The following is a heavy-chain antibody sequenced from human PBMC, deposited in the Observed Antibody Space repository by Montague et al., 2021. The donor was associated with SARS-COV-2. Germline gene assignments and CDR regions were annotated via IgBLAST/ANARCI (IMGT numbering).Heavy chain of an antibody. Sequence: SETLSLTCTVSGGSIRSYYWSWIRQTPGKGLEWIGYIYYDGSTNXNPSLKSRVTMSVDSSKNQFSLRLSSVTAADTAVYYCVRYGSYFEHWGQGTLVTVSS. CDR3: VRYGSYFEH. J-gene: IGHJ4*02. D-gene: IGHD1-26*01. V-gene: IGHV4-59*03. CDR1: GGSIRSYY. CDR2: IYYDGST.